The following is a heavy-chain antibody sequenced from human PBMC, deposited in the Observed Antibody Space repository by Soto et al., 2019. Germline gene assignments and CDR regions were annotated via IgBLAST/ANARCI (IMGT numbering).Heavy chain of an antibody. CDR3: ARSKKAYCGGDCYQNWFDP. J-gene: IGHJ5*02. CDR1: GGTIRSGGYY. V-gene: IGHV4-31*03. D-gene: IGHD2-21*02. Sequence: PSEPLSLTCIVSGGTIRSGGYYWRWIRHHPGKGLEWIGYIYYSGSTYYNPSLKSRVTISVDTSKNQFSLKLSSVTAADTAVYYCARSKKAYCGGDCYQNWFDPWGQG. CDR2: IYYSGST.